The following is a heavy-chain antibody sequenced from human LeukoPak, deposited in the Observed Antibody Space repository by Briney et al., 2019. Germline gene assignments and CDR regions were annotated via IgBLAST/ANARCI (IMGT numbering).Heavy chain of an antibody. CDR3: ARVMYYDFWSGDDAFDI. CDR2: IKQDGSEK. CDR1: GFTFSNYW. D-gene: IGHD3-3*01. Sequence: GGSLRLSCAASGFTFSNYWMSWVRQAPGKGLEWVANIKQDGSEKYYVDSVKGRFTISRDNAKNSLYLQMNSLRAEDTAVYYCARVMYYDFWSGDDAFDIWGQGTMVTVSS. V-gene: IGHV3-7*03. J-gene: IGHJ3*02.